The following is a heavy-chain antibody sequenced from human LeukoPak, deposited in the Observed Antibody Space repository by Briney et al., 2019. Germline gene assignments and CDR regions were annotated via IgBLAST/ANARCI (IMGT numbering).Heavy chain of an antibody. J-gene: IGHJ4*02. D-gene: IGHD3-10*01. V-gene: IGHV3-15*01. CDR3: AKGTIMLRGVMVL. CDR1: GFTFSNAW. CDR2: IKSKTDGGTA. Sequence: GGSLRLSCAASGFTFSNAWMSWVRQAPGKGLEWVGRIKSKTDGGTADYAAPVKGRFTISRDDSRNTLFLQMSTLKTEDTAVYYCAKGTIMLRGVMVLWGQGTLVTVSS.